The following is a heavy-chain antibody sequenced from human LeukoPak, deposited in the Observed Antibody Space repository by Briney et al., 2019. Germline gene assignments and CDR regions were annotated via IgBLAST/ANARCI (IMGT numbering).Heavy chain of an antibody. V-gene: IGHV3-74*01. CDR2: INSDGSST. CDR1: GFTFSSYW. J-gene: IGHJ6*02. D-gene: IGHD3-10*01. Sequence: AGGSLRLSCAASGFTFSSYWMRWVRQAPGKGLVWVSGINSDGSSTSYADSVKGRFTISSDNAKNTLYLQMNSLRAEDTAVYYCAREEALEITMVRGVIYTYYYYYGMDVWGQGTTVTVSS. CDR3: AREEALEITMVRGVIYTYYYYYGMDV.